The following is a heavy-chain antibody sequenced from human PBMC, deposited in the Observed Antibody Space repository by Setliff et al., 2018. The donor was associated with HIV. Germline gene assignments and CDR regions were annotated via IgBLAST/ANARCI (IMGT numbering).Heavy chain of an antibody. V-gene: IGHV4-61*09. Sequence: TSETLSLTCTVSGDSVGNGRYYWSWIRQPAGKGLEWIGHIYTSGSTDYNPSLKSRVTISVDTSKNQFSLKMSSVTAADTAVYYCARPYSSSSYYYYHMDVWGKGTAVTVSS. CDR3: ARPYSSSSYYYYHMDV. J-gene: IGHJ6*03. CDR1: GDSVGNGRYY. D-gene: IGHD6-6*01. CDR2: IYTSGST.